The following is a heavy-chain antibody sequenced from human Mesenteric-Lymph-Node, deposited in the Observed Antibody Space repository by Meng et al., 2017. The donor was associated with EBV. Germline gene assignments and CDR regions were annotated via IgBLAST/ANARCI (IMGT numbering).Heavy chain of an antibody. CDR1: GFSFSSYW. D-gene: IGHD1-26*01. CDR3: TSDLGGATDF. CDR2: INTYGSRT. V-gene: IGHV3-74*02. Sequence: VARVGSGVGVVPPGWSLRLSCASSGFSFSSYWMHWVRQAPGKGLVWVSHINTYGSRTDYADSVKGRFTISRDNAKNTLSLQMNSLRAEDTAVYYCTSDLGGATDFWGQGTLVTVSS. J-gene: IGHJ4*02.